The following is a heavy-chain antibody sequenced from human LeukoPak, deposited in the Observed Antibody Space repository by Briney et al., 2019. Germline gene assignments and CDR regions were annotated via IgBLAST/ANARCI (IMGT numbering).Heavy chain of an antibody. Sequence: GGSLRLSCAASGFTFSSYEMNWVRQAPGKGLEWVSYISSSGSTIYYADSVKGRFTISRDNAKNSLYLQMNSLRVEDTAVYFCASGTVGNYALDYWGQGTLVTVSS. D-gene: IGHD1-7*01. CDR3: ASGTVGNYALDY. CDR2: ISSSGSTI. V-gene: IGHV3-48*03. CDR1: GFTFSSYE. J-gene: IGHJ4*02.